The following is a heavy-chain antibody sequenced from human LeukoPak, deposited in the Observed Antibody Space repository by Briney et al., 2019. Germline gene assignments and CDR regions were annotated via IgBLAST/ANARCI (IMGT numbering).Heavy chain of an antibody. D-gene: IGHD1-26*01. CDR3: ARPAPSGSYSRFDC. J-gene: IGHJ4*02. Sequence: PSETLSLTCTVSGGSISSSSYYWGWIRQPPGKGLEWIGSIYYSGSTYYNPSLKSRVTISVDTSKNQFSLKLSSVTAADTAVYYCARPAPSGSYSRFDCWGQGTLVTVFS. CDR2: IYYSGST. V-gene: IGHV4-39*01. CDR1: GGSISSSSYY.